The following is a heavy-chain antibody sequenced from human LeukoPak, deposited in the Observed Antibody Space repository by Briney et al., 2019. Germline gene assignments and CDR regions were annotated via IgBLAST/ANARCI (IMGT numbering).Heavy chain of an antibody. CDR3: ATGVSSGWYEDYYGMDV. CDR2: FDPEDGET. D-gene: IGHD6-19*01. J-gene: IGHJ6*02. Sequence: ASVKVSCKVSRYTLTELSMHWVRQAPGKGLEWMGGFDPEDGETIYAQKFQGGVTMTEDTSTDTAYMELSSLRSEDTAVYYCATGVSSGWYEDYYGMDVWGQGTTVTVSS. V-gene: IGHV1-24*01. CDR1: RYTLTELS.